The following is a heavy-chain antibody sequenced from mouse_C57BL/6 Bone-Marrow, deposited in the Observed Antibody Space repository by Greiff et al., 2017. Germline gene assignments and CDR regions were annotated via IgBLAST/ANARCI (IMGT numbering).Heavy chain of an antibody. V-gene: IGHV1-39*01. J-gene: IGHJ4*01. CDR3: ARYTVVAPYYAMDY. D-gene: IGHD1-1*01. CDR1: GYSFTDYN. CDR2: INPNYGST. Sequence: VHVKQSGPELVKPGASVKISCKASGYSFTDYNMNWVKQSNGKSLEWIGVINPNYGSTSYNQKFKGKATLTVDQSSSTAYMQLNSLTSEDSAVYYCARYTVVAPYYAMDYWGQGTSVTVSS.